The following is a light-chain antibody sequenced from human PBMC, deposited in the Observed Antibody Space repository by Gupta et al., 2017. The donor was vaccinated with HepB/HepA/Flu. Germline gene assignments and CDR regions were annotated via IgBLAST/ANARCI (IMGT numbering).Light chain of an antibody. CDR3: QDVSGSSWT. CDR1: QVISDW. Sequence: DIQMTQLPSPLSSSVGDRVTIPRRAHQVISDWLAWYQQKPGEAPNLLIDRSSTLESRVPPMFGGGGARTVFTLTSSSQQPDYFANYCCQDVSGSSWTFGQGTKVEIK. CDR2: RSS. V-gene: IGKV1-5*03. J-gene: IGKJ1*01.